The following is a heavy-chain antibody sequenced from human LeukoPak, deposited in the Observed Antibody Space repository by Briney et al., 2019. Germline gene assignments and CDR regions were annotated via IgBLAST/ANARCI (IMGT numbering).Heavy chain of an antibody. J-gene: IGHJ4*02. V-gene: IGHV4-39*07. CDR1: GDSVSSSNYY. D-gene: IGHD5-24*01. Sequence: PSETLSLTCTVFGDSVSSSNYYWAWFRQPPGKGLDWIGSLYYDGRTYYSPSLESRVTVSVDTSENQFSLKLSSVTAADTAVYYCAREGMAIDYWGQGTLVSVSS. CDR2: LYYDGRT. CDR3: AREGMAIDY.